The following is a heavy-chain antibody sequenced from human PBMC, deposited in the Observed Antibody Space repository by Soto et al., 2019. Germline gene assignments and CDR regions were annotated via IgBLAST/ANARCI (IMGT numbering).Heavy chain of an antibody. D-gene: IGHD2-2*01. Sequence: SETLSLTCTVSGGSISSSSYYWGWIRQPPGKGLEWIGSIYYSGSTYYNPSLKSRVTISVDTSKNQFSLKLSSVTAADTAVYYCARHLVVPAANHDYWGQGTLVTVSS. CDR3: ARHLVVPAANHDY. CDR2: IYYSGST. CDR1: GGSISSSSYY. V-gene: IGHV4-39*01. J-gene: IGHJ4*02.